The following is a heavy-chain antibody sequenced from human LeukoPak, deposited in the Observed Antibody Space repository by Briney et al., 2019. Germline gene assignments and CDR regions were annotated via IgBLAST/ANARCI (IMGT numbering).Heavy chain of an antibody. CDR3: ARGQQLVRWNYGMDV. J-gene: IGHJ6*02. Sequence: ASVKVSCKASGYTFTSYGISWVRQATGQGLEWMGWMNPNSGNTGYAQKFQGRVTMTRNTSISTAYMELSSLRSEDTAVYYCARGQQLVRWNYGMDVWGQGTTVTVSS. V-gene: IGHV1-8*02. CDR2: MNPNSGNT. D-gene: IGHD6-13*01. CDR1: GYTFTSYG.